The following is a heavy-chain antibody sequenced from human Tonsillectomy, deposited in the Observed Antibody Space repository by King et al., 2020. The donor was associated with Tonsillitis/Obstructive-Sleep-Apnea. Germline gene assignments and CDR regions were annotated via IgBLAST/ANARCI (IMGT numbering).Heavy chain of an antibody. CDR3: ARGSDLLPAAEEGGAFDL. D-gene: IGHD2-2*01. CDR2: IISIFGTP. V-gene: IGHV1-69*01. Sequence: VQLVQSGAEVKKPGSSVKVSCKASGGTFRSFGITWVRQAPGQGLEWMGGIISIFGTPDSAQKFQGRVTITADESTSTAYMELSSLRSEDTAVYYCARGSDLLPAAEEGGAFDLWGQGTMVTVSS. CDR1: GGTFRSFG. J-gene: IGHJ3*01.